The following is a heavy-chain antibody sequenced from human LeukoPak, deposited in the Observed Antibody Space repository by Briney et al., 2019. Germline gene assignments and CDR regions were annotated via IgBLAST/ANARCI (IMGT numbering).Heavy chain of an antibody. J-gene: IGHJ3*02. D-gene: IGHD2-21*02. CDR2: ISGSGGST. V-gene: IGHV3-23*01. CDR1: GFTFSNYG. CDR3: AREGDSGAFDI. Sequence: GGSLRLSCAASGFTFSNYGMNWVRQAPGKGLEWVSAISGSGGSTYYADSVKGRFTISRDNSKNTLYLQMNSLRAEDTAVYYCAREGDSGAFDIWGQGTMVTVSS.